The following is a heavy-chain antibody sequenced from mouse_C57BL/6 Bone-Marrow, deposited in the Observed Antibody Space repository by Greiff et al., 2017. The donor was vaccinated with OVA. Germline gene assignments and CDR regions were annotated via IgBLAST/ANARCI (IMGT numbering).Heavy chain of an antibody. J-gene: IGHJ2*01. Sequence: QVQLQQSGPELVKPGASVKISCKASGYSFTSYYIHWVKQRPGQGLEWIGWIYPGSGNTKYNEKFKGKATLTADTSSSTAYMQLSSLTSEDSAVYYCARNEPYYFDYWGQGTTLTVSS. V-gene: IGHV1-66*01. CDR1: GYSFTSYY. CDR3: ARNEPYYFDY. CDR2: IYPGSGNT.